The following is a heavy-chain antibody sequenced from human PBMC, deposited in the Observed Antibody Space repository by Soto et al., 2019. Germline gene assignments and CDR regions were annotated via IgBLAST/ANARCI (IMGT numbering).Heavy chain of an antibody. CDR2: ISTSIDAT. V-gene: IGHV3-23*01. CDR1: GFSFINYA. D-gene: IGHD6-6*01. CDR3: AKDRTVAARNFDY. J-gene: IGHJ4*02. Sequence: GSLRLSCAASGFSFINYAMHFVRHSPGKWLEWVSSISTSIDATYYADSVKGRFTISRDDSKNTLYLQMNSLRAEDSAVYYCAKDRTVAARNFDYWGQGTQVTVSS.